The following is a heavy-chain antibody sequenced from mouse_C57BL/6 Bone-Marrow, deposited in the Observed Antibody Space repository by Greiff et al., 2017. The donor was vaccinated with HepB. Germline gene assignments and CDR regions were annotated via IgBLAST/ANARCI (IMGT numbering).Heavy chain of an antibody. CDR1: GYTFTDYY. V-gene: IGHV1-19*01. CDR2: INPYNGGT. CDR3: ARGRFFYCGNPDY. Sequence: EVQLQESGPVLVKPGASVKMSCKASGYTFTDYYMNWVKQSHGKSLEWIGVINPYNGGTSYNQKFKGKATLTVDKSSSTAYMELNSLTSEDSAVYYCARGRFFYCGNPDYWGQGTTLTVSS. J-gene: IGHJ2*01. D-gene: IGHD2-1*01.